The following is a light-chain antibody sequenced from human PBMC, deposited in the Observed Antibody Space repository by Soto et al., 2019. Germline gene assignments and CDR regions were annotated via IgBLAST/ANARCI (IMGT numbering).Light chain of an antibody. CDR2: ADT. J-gene: IGLJ1*01. CDR3: QSYDKSLSGLYV. Sequence: QSVLTQPPSVSGAPGQRVTIPCNGSSSNIGAGYDVHWYQQLPGTSPKLLIYADTSRPSGVPGRFSGSKSGTSASLAITGLQADDEADYYCQSYDKSLSGLYVFGPGTKVTV. CDR1: SSNIGAGYD. V-gene: IGLV1-40*01.